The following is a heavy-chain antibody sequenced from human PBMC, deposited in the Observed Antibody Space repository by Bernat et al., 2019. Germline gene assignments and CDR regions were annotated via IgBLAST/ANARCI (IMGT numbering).Heavy chain of an antibody. CDR1: GFTFSSYG. CDR2: ISYDGSNK. J-gene: IGHJ4*02. D-gene: IGHD6-25*01. Sequence: QVQLVESGGGVVQPGRSLRLSCAASGFTFSSYGMNWVRQAPGKGLEWVAVISYDGSNKYYADSVKGRFSISRDNSENTLYLQMNSLRAEDTAVYYCANESRLEAAATEHWGQGTLVTVSS. V-gene: IGHV3-30*18. CDR3: ANESRLEAAATEH.